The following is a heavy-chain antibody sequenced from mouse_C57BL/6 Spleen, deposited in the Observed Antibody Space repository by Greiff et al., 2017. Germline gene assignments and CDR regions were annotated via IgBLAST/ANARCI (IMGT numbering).Heavy chain of an antibody. D-gene: IGHD2-1*01. CDR3: ARIGYYGNYVGAMDY. J-gene: IGHJ4*01. CDR2: IYPGSGST. CDR1: GYTFTSYW. V-gene: IGHV1-55*01. Sequence: VQLQQPGAELVKPGASVKMSCKASGYTFTSYWITWVKQRPGQGLEWIGDIYPGSGSTNYNEKFKSKATLTVDTSSSTAYMQLSSLTSEDSAVYYCARIGYYGNYVGAMDYWGQGTSVTVSS.